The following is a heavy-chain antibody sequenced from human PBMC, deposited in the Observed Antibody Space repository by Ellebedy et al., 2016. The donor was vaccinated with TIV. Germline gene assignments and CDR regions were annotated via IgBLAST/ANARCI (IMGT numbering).Heavy chain of an antibody. CDR3: VRGSY. V-gene: IGHV3-64D*06. CDR2: ISGNGGTT. J-gene: IGHJ4*02. Sequence: GESLKISXSASGFTFSDYTMHWVRQAPGKGLEYVSMISGNGGTTYYADSVKGRFTLSRDNSKNTVLLQMSGLKPEDTAVYYCVRGSYWGQGTLVTVSS. CDR1: GFTFSDYT.